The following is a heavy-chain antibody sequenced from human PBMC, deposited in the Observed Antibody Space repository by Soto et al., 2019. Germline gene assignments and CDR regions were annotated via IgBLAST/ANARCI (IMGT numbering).Heavy chain of an antibody. V-gene: IGHV3-49*03. CDR1: GFTFGDYA. CDR2: IRSKAYGGTT. CDR3: TIVIKTRCTERSLDI. J-gene: IGHJ3*02. Sequence: GSLRLSCTASGFTFGDYAMSWFRQAPGKGLEWVGFIRSKAYGGTTEYAASVKGRFTISRDDSKSIAYLQMNSLKTEDTAVYYCTIVIKTRCTERSLDIWGQALMVSV.